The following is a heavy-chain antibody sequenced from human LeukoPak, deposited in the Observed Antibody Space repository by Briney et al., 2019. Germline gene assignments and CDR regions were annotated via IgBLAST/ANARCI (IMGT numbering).Heavy chain of an antibody. CDR3: ASEQQLVLYY. CDR1: GFTFSSYS. V-gene: IGHV3-21*01. D-gene: IGHD6-13*01. Sequence: GGSLRLSCAASGFTFSSYSMNWVRQALGKGLEWVSSISSSSSYIYYADSVKGRFTISRDNAKNSLYLQMNSLRAEDTAVYYCASEQQLVLYYWGQGTLVTVSS. J-gene: IGHJ4*02. CDR2: ISSSSSYI.